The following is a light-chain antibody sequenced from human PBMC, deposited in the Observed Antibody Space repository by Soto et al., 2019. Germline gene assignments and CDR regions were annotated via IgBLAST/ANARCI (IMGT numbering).Light chain of an antibody. J-gene: IGLJ2*01. CDR2: DDT. CDR1: NIDTKS. V-gene: IGLV3-21*02. CDR3: QVLDIITYHEV. Sequence: SYELTQPPSVSVAPGQTAKITCAGDNIDTKSMHWYQQRPGQAPVLVVHDDTDRAAGIPERFSGSKSGGTATLTISRVEAGDEADYYCQVLDIITYHEVFGGGTKVTVL.